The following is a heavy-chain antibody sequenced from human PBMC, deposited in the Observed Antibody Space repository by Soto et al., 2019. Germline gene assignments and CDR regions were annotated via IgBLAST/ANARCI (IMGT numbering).Heavy chain of an antibody. J-gene: IGHJ5*02. D-gene: IGHD2-2*01. Sequence: ASVKVSCQASGSTFTSYGISWVRQAPGQGLEWMGWISAYNGNTNYAQKLQGRVTMTTDTSTSTAYMELRSLRSDDTAVYYCARLGKYYQSLDPWGPGNLVTVSS. CDR1: GSTFTSYG. CDR3: ARLGKYYQSLDP. CDR2: ISAYNGNT. V-gene: IGHV1-18*01.